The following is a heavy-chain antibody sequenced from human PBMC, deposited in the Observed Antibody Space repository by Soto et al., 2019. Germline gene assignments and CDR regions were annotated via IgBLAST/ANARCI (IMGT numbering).Heavy chain of an antibody. Sequence: ASVKVSCKASGGTFSSYTISWVRQAPGQGLEWMGRIIPILGIANYAQKFQGRVTITADKSTSTAYMELSSLRSEDTAVYYCARGLMSSGWFDYWGQGTLVTVSS. CDR3: ARGLMSSGWFDY. D-gene: IGHD6-19*01. V-gene: IGHV1-69*02. CDR2: IIPILGIA. CDR1: GGTFSSYT. J-gene: IGHJ4*02.